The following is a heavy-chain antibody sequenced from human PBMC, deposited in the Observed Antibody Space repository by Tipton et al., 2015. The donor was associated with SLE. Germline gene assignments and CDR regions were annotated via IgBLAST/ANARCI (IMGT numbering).Heavy chain of an antibody. V-gene: IGHV3-74*01. Sequence: SLRLSCAASGFSFSSYWMHWVRQAPGKRLVWVSRINSDGSSTSYADSVKGRFTISRDNAKNTLFLHMNSLRAEDTAVYYCARSPSGVGASFRALDNWGQGTMVTVSS. D-gene: IGHD1-26*01. J-gene: IGHJ3*02. CDR3: ARSPSGVGASFRALDN. CDR1: GFSFSSYW. CDR2: INSDGSST.